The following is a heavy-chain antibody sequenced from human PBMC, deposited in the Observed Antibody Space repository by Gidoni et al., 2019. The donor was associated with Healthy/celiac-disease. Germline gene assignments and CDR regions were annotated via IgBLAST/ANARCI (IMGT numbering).Heavy chain of an antibody. CDR1: GFPFSRYA. D-gene: IGHD3-22*01. Sequence: EVQLLESGGGLVQPGGSLRLSCAASGFPFSRYAMGWVRQAPGKGLGWVSAMSGSGGSTYYADSVKGRFTISRDNSKNTLYLQMNSLRAEDTAVYYCAKNYYDSSGYYLGGFDYWGQGTLVTVSS. V-gene: IGHV3-23*01. J-gene: IGHJ4*02. CDR2: MSGSGGST. CDR3: AKNYYDSSGYYLGGFDY.